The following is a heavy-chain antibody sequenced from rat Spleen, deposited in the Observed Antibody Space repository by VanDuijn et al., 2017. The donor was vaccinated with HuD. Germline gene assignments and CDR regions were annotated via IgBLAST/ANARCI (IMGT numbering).Heavy chain of an antibody. CDR3: ARQEDYGGYSRDYFGY. CDR2: ISTGGGNT. D-gene: IGHD1-11*01. CDR1: GFTFSDYA. V-gene: IGHV5-25*01. J-gene: IGHJ2*01. Sequence: EVQLVESGGGLVQPGRSLKLSCAASGFTFSDYAMAWVRQTPKKGLEWVASISTGGGNTYYRDSVKGRFTFSRDNARGTLYLQMDSLRSEDTATYYCARQEDYGGYSRDYFGYWGQGVVVTVSS.